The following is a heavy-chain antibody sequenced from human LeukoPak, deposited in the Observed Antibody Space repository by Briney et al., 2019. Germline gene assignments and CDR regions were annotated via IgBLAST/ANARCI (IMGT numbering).Heavy chain of an antibody. V-gene: IGHV3-53*01. Sequence: GGSLRLSCAVSGFSVTNNYMSWVRQAPGKRLEWVAVFYVGGATYYADSVKGRFTISRDNAKNSLFLQMNSLRAEDTAVYYCARDSIVPLYYWGQGTLVTVSS. J-gene: IGHJ4*02. CDR3: ARDSIVPLYY. CDR1: GFSVTNNY. CDR2: FYVGGAT. D-gene: IGHD3-22*01.